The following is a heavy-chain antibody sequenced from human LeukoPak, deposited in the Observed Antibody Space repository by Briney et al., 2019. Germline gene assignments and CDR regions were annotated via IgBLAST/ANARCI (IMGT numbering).Heavy chain of an antibody. CDR3: ARGRAIAVATRFDPHSYMDV. D-gene: IGHD6-19*01. V-gene: IGHV4-61*02. CDR1: GGSISSGSYY. CDR2: IYTSGST. Sequence: SETLSLTCTVSGGSISSGSYYWSWLRQPAGKGLEWIGRIYTSGSTNYNPSLKSRVTISVDTSKNQFSLKLSSVTAADTAVYYCARGRAIAVATRFDPHSYMDVWGKGTTVTVSS. J-gene: IGHJ6*03.